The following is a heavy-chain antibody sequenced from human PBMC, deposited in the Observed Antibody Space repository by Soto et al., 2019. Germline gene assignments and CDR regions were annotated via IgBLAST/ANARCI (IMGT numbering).Heavy chain of an antibody. CDR1: GYTFTGYY. CDR2: INPNSGGT. D-gene: IGHD6-6*01. Sequence: ASVKVSCKASGYTFTGYYMHWGRQAPGQGLEWMGWINPNSGGTNYAQKFQGRVTMTRDTSISTAYMELSRLRSDDTAVYYCARMPSSIAARVVMYYFDYWGKGTLVTVSS. J-gene: IGHJ4*02. CDR3: ARMPSSIAARVVMYYFDY. V-gene: IGHV1-2*02.